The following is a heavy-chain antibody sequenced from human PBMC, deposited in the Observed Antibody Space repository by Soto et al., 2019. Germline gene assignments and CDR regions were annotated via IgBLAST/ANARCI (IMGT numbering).Heavy chain of an antibody. CDR3: ARASTTVTTLDY. CDR1: GGSISSGGYS. V-gene: IGHV4-30-2*01. Sequence: SETLSHTCAVFGGSISSGGYSWSWIRQPPGKGLEWIGYIYHSGSTYYNPSLKSRVTISVDRSKNQFSLKLSSVTAADTAVYYCARASTTVTTLDYWGQGTLVTVSS. CDR2: IYHSGST. J-gene: IGHJ4*02. D-gene: IGHD4-17*01.